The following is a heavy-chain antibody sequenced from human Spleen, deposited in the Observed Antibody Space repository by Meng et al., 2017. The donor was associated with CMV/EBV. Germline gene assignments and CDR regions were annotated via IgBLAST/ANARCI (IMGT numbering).Heavy chain of an antibody. J-gene: IGHJ5*02. Sequence: NNWWSLVRQAPGKGLEWIGEIYHSGRANYNPSLRSRVTLSVDKSENHFSLKLKSVTAADTALYYCSRGPTLRGKYYDFSTPGAWFDPWGQGTLVTVSS. CDR1: NNW. V-gene: IGHV4-4*02. CDR2: IYHSGRA. D-gene: IGHD3-3*01. CDR3: SRGPTLRGKYYDFSTPGAWFDP.